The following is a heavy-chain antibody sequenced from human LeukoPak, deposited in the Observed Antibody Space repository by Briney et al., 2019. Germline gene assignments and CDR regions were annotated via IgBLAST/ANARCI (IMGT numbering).Heavy chain of an antibody. Sequence: GGSLRLCCAASGFTFSYYSMNWVRQAPGKGLEWVSYISSSSTAIYYADCVKGRFTISRDNAKNSLYLQMNSLRDEDTAVYYCARDRAGYYYGSGSAYGMDVWGQGTTVTVSS. CDR2: ISSSSTAI. CDR1: GFTFSYYS. J-gene: IGHJ6*02. D-gene: IGHD3-10*01. CDR3: ARDRAGYYYGSGSAYGMDV. V-gene: IGHV3-48*02.